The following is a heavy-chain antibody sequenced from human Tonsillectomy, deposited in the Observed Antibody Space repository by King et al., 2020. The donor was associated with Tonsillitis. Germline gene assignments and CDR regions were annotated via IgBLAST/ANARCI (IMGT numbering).Heavy chain of an antibody. J-gene: IGHJ3*02. Sequence: VQLVQSGAEVKKPGASLKVSCKTSGYTFTSYGITWVRQAPGQGLEWMGWISVYNGNTNYAQNFQGSVTMTTDTSTSTAYMQLRSLRSDDTAVYYCARGQYYYDRSDLLQTDVFDIWGQGTMVTVSS. V-gene: IGHV1-18*04. D-gene: IGHD3-22*01. CDR3: ARGQYYYDRSDLLQTDVFDI. CDR1: GYTFTSYG. CDR2: ISVYNGNT.